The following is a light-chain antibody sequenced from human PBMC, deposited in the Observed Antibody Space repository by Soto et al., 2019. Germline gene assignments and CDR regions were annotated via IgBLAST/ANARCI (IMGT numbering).Light chain of an antibody. J-gene: IGKJ1*01. Sequence: DIPMTQSPSALSASVGDRITITCRASQSISNWLAWYQQKPGKAPNRLIYKASNLESGVPSRFSGSGSGTEFTLTISSLQPDDFATYYCQQYNSLVAFGQGNKVEIK. CDR2: KAS. CDR3: QQYNSLVA. CDR1: QSISNW. V-gene: IGKV1-5*03.